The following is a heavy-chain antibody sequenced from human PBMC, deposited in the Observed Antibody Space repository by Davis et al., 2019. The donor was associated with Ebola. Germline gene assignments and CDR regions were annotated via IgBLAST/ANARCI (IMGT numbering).Heavy chain of an antibody. V-gene: IGHV1-46*01. J-gene: IGHJ6*04. D-gene: IGHD7-27*01. CDR1: GYTFTGYY. Sequence: AASVKVSCKASGYTFTGYYMHWVRQPPGQGLEWMGIINPSGGSTSYAQKFQGRVTMTRDTSTSTVYMELSSLRSEDTAVYYCARETGDGDGMDVWGKGTTVTVSS. CDR3: ARETGDGDGMDV. CDR2: INPSGGST.